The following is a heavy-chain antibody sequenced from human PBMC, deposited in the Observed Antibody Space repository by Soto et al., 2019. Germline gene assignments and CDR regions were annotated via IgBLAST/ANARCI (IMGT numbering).Heavy chain of an antibody. CDR3: ARGHDTTGYYPSTFDY. V-gene: IGHV4-30-4*01. CDR2: IYASGSS. D-gene: IGHD3-22*01. J-gene: IGHJ4*02. CDR1: GGSISSGHYY. Sequence: SETLSLTCTVSGGSISSGHYYWNWIRQPPGEGLEWIGYIYASGSSYYNPSLKSRASISVDTSKNQFSLKLSSVTAADTAVYFCARGHDTTGYYPSTFDYWGQGALVTVSS.